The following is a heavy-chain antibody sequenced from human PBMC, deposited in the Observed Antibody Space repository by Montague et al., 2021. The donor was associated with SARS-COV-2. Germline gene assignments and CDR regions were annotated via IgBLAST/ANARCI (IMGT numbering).Heavy chain of an antibody. Sequence: SETLSLTCTVSGGSISSSSYYWGWIRQPPGKGLEWIGSIYYSGGTYYNPSLKSRVTISVDTSKNQFSLKLSSVTAADTAVYYCAREGGWLSRGSYYFDYWGQGTLVTVSA. CDR1: GGSISSSSYY. J-gene: IGHJ4*02. V-gene: IGHV4-39*07. D-gene: IGHD3-22*01. CDR3: AREGGWLSRGSYYFDY. CDR2: IYYSGGT.